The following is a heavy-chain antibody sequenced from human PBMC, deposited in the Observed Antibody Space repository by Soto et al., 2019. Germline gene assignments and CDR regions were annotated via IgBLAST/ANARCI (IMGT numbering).Heavy chain of an antibody. CDR1: GFTFSSYG. CDR3: AKTGNEGTMGSSGWRGAFDI. V-gene: IGHV3-30*18. J-gene: IGHJ3*02. Sequence: GGSLRLSCAASGFTFSSYGMHWVRQAPGKGLEWVAVISYDGSNKYYADSVKGRFTISRDNSKNTLYLQMNSLRAEDTAVYYCAKTGNEGTMGSSGWRGAFDIWGQGTMVTVSS. CDR2: ISYDGSNK. D-gene: IGHD6-19*01.